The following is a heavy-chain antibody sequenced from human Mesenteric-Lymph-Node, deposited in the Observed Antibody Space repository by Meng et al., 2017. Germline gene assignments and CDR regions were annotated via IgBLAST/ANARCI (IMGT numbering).Heavy chain of an antibody. CDR2: IYHSGST. J-gene: IGHJ5*02. D-gene: IGHD3-10*01. CDR1: GYSISSGYY. Sequence: GSLRLSCTGSGYSISSGYYWGWIRQPPGKGLEWIGSIYHSGSTYYNPSLKSRVTISVDTSKNQFSLKLSSVTAADTAVYYCARVYYYGSGSYYNRIDPWGQGTLVTVSS. CDR3: ARVYYYGSGSYYNRIDP. V-gene: IGHV4-38-2*02.